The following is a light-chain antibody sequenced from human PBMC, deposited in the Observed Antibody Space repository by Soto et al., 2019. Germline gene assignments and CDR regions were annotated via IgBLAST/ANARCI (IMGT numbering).Light chain of an antibody. V-gene: IGKV1-39*01. CDR1: QTISSF. J-gene: IGKJ1*01. CDR3: QQSYSTSWT. CDR2: AAS. Sequence: DIQMTQSPSSLSASVGDRVTITCRASQTISSFLNWYQQNPGKAPKLLIYAASSLQSGVPSRFSGSGSGTDFTLTISSLQPEVSATYYCQQSYSTSWTFGQGTKVEIK.